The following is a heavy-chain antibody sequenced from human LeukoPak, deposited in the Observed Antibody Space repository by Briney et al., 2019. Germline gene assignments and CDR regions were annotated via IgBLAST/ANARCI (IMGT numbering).Heavy chain of an antibody. CDR2: IYYSGST. CDR1: GGSIKSDY. CDR3: ARHEVSSAWYEY. Sequence: AQTLSLTWTVSGGSIKSDYWSWIRQPPGKGLEWIGYIYYSGSTNYNPSLKSRVTISVDTSKNQFSLKLSSVTAADTAVYYCARHEVSSAWYEYWGQGTLVTVSS. D-gene: IGHD6-19*01. J-gene: IGHJ4*02. V-gene: IGHV4-59*08.